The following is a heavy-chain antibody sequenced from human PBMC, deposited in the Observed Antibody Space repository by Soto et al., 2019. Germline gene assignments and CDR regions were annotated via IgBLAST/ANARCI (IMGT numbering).Heavy chain of an antibody. J-gene: IGHJ4*02. V-gene: IGHV3-21*06. Sequence: GGTLRLSCAASGLTFTRYSMNWVRQATGKGLEWVSSISSTTNYIYDGYSMKGRFTISRDNANNSLYLEMNSLRAEDTAVYYDARESEELTSNFDYWGQGTLVTVSS. D-gene: IGHD1-7*01. CDR1: GLTFTRYS. CDR3: ARESEELTSNFDY. CDR2: ISSTTNYI.